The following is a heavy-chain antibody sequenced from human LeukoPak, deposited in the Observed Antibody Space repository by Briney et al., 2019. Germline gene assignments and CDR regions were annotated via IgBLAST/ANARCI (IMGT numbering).Heavy chain of an antibody. Sequence: SETLSLTCAVYGGSFSGYYWSWIRQPPGKGLEWIGEINHSGSTNYNPSLKSRVTISVDTSKKQFSLKLSSVTAADTAVYYCARGSAAAGTGHYYYGMDVWGQGTTVTVSS. D-gene: IGHD6-13*01. V-gene: IGHV4-34*01. CDR1: GGSFSGYY. CDR2: INHSGST. CDR3: ARGSAAAGTGHYYYGMDV. J-gene: IGHJ6*02.